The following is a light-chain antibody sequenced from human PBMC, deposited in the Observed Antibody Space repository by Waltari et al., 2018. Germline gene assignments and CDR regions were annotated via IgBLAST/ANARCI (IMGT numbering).Light chain of an antibody. Sequence: QSALSQPASVSGSPGQSLTITCTGASTDLASYNLVAWYQHHPNRAPKLISYEATKRPSGISHRFSGAKSGATDSLRISGLQADDEADYYCCSYTGSSTSYGCGGGTKVTVL. CDR1: STDLASYNL. V-gene: IGLV2-23*01. J-gene: IGLJ1*01. CDR2: EAT. CDR3: CSYTGSSTSYG.